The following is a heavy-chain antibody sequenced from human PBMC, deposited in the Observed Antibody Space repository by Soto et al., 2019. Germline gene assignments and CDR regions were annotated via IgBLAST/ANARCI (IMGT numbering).Heavy chain of an antibody. Sequence: QVQLQESGPGLVKPSQTLSLTCTVSGGSISSGTYYWTWIRQHPGKGLEWIGYIHYSGTTLSNPSLRSRVTISVDRSKDQFSLNLRSVTAADTAVYYCARDSPVAGTSYFHSWGQGALVTVSS. D-gene: IGHD6-19*01. CDR3: ARDSPVAGTSYFHS. V-gene: IGHV4-31*03. J-gene: IGHJ4*02. CDR1: GGSISSGTYY. CDR2: IHYSGTT.